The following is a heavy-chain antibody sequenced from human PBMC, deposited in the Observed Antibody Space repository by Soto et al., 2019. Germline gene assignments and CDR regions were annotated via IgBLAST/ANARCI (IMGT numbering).Heavy chain of an antibody. J-gene: IGHJ4*02. CDR3: ARPTTVIYFDY. CDR1: GFTFSSYV. CDR2: ISGSGGST. Sequence: EVQLLESGGGLVQPGGSLRLSCAASGFTFSSYVMSWVRQAPGKGLEWVSAISGSGGSTYYADSVKGRFTISRDNSKNPLYLQMNSLRAEDTAVYYCARPTTVIYFDYWGQGTLVTVSS. V-gene: IGHV3-23*01. D-gene: IGHD4-17*01.